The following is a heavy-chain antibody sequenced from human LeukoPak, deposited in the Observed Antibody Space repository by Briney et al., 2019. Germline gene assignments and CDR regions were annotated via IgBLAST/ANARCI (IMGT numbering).Heavy chain of an antibody. CDR1: GFTFSSYS. D-gene: IGHD3-9*01. V-gene: IGHV3-21*01. Sequence: GGSLRLSCAASGFTFSSYSMNWVRQAPGKGLEWVSSISSSSSYIYYADSVKGRFTISRDNSRNTLHLQMNSLRAEDTAVYSCAKASLRYFDWFSDYWGQGTLVTVSS. CDR3: AKASLRYFDWFSDY. J-gene: IGHJ4*02. CDR2: ISSSSSYI.